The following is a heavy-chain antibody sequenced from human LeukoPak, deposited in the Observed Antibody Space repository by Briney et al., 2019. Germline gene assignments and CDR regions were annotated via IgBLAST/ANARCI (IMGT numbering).Heavy chain of an antibody. CDR1: EFTFSSYA. Sequence: GGSLRLSCTASEFTFSSYAMSWVRQAPGKGLEWVSAITNTGGTTYYADSVKGRFTISRDNSKNTLYLQMNSLRAEDTAVYYCARDPPHVLWLFDYWGQGTLVTVSS. CDR2: ITNTGGTT. V-gene: IGHV3-23*01. CDR3: ARDPPHVLWLFDY. J-gene: IGHJ4*02. D-gene: IGHD2-21*01.